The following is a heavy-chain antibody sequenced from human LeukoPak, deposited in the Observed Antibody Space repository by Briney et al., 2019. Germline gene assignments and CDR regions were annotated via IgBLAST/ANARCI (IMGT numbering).Heavy chain of an antibody. CDR1: GFTFSSYG. V-gene: IGHV3-30*02. CDR3: AKSRTGHYYYYMDV. J-gene: IGHJ6*03. CDR2: IRYDGSNK. D-gene: IGHD4-17*01. Sequence: GGSLRLSCAASGFTFSSYGMSWVRQAPGKGLEWVAFIRYDGSNKCYADSVKGRFTISRDNSKNTLYLQMNSLRAEDTAVYYCAKSRTGHYYYYMDVWGKGTTVTVSS.